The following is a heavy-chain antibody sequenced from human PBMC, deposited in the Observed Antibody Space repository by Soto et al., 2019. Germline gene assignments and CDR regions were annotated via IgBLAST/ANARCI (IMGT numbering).Heavy chain of an antibody. CDR1: GGSISTGGYY. V-gene: IGHV4-31*03. Sequence: SETLSLTCTVSGGSISTGGYYWNWIRQHPGKGLEWIGHIYHSGSTYHNPSLKSRVTISVDTSKNQFSLKLSSVTAADTAVYYCARRHGKAAGGSYYYGMDVWGQGTTVTVSS. CDR3: ARRHGKAAGGSYYYGMDV. CDR2: IYHSGST. D-gene: IGHD6-13*01. J-gene: IGHJ6*02.